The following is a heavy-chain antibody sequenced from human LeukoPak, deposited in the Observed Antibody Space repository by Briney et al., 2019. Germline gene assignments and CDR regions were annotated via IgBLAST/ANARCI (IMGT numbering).Heavy chain of an antibody. D-gene: IGHD3-3*01. CDR3: ATSPPYYDFWSGFTSDYYYYMDV. CDR2: IIPIFGTA. J-gene: IGHJ6*03. Sequence: SVKVSCKASGGTFSSYAISWVRQAPGQGLEWMGGIIPIFGTANYAQKFQGRVTITTDESTSTAYKELSSLRSEDTAVYYCATSPPYYDFWSGFTSDYYYYMDVWSKGTTATVSS. CDR1: GGTFSSYA. V-gene: IGHV1-69*05.